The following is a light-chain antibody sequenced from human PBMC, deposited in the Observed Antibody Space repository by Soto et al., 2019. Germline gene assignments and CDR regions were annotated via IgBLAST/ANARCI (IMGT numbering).Light chain of an antibody. J-gene: IGLJ3*02. V-gene: IGLV6-57*03. CDR2: DDN. CDR1: SGSIASNY. Sequence: NFMLTQPHSVSESPGKTVTMSCTRSSGSIASNYVQWFQLRPGSAPTTVIYDDNQRPSGVPDRFSGSIDRSSNSAFLTISGLKTEDEADYFYESYDSNTGVFGGGTKLTVL. CDR3: ESYDSNTGV.